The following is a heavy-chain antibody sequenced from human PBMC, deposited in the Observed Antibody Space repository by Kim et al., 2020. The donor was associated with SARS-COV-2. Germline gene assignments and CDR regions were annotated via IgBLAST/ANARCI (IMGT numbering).Heavy chain of an antibody. CDR3: AKAQWELRIFDAFDI. D-gene: IGHD1-26*01. Sequence: DSVKGRFTISRDNSKNTLYLQMNSLRAEDTAVYYCAKAQWELRIFDAFDIWGQGTMVTVSS. J-gene: IGHJ3*02. V-gene: IGHV3-23*01.